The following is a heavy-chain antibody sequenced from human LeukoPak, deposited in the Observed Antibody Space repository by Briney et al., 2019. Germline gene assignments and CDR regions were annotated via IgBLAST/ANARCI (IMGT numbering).Heavy chain of an antibody. Sequence: SSETLSLTCTVSGYSISSDYYWGWIRQPPGKGLEWIGTIYHSGSTYYNPSLKSRVTISVDKSKNQFSLKLSSVTAADTAVYYCARDPTGARYSSSWPRLQHWGQGTLVTVSS. V-gene: IGHV4-38-2*02. CDR2: IYHSGST. CDR3: ARDPTGARYSSSWPRLQH. D-gene: IGHD6-13*01. J-gene: IGHJ1*01. CDR1: GYSISSDYY.